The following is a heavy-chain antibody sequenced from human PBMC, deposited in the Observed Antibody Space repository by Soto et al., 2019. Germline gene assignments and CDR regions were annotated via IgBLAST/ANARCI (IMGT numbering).Heavy chain of an antibody. V-gene: IGHV3-23*01. J-gene: IGHJ4*02. CDR2: ISGSGGST. CDR1: GFTFSSYA. D-gene: IGHD3-3*01. CDR3: AKDPDYDFWSGSSFDY. Sequence: VGSLRLSCAASGFTFSSYAMSWVRQAPGKGLEWVSAISGSGGSTYYADSVKGRFTISRDNSKNTLYLQMNSLRAEDTAVYYCAKDPDYDFWSGSSFDYWGQGTLVTVSS.